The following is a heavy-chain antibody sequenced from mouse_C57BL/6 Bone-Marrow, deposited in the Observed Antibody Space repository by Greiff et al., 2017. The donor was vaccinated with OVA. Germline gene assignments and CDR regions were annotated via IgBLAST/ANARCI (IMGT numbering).Heavy chain of an antibody. J-gene: IGHJ4*01. Sequence: EVQLVESGGGLVKPGGSLKLSCAASGFTFSDYGMHWVRQAPEKGLEWVAYISSGSSTIYYADTVKGRFTISRDNAKNTLFLQMTSLRSEDTAMDYCAREGLKGAMDYWGQGTSVTVSS. CDR3: AREGLKGAMDY. D-gene: IGHD1-3*01. V-gene: IGHV5-17*01. CDR1: GFTFSDYG. CDR2: ISSGSSTI.